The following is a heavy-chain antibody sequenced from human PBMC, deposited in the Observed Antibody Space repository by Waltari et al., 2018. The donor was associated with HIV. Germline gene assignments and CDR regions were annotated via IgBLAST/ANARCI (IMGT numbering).Heavy chain of an antibody. J-gene: IGHJ4*02. CDR3: ARMVSSSGWYVFDY. CDR2: IWYDGSNK. D-gene: IGHD6-19*01. Sequence: QVHLVESGGGVVQPGRSLRLSCAASGFTFRTYCMHWVRQAPGKGLEWVAVIWYDGSNKYYADSVKGRFTISRDNSKNTLYLQMNSLRAEDTAVYYCARMVSSSGWYVFDYWGQGTLVTVSS. V-gene: IGHV3-33*01. CDR1: GFTFRTYC.